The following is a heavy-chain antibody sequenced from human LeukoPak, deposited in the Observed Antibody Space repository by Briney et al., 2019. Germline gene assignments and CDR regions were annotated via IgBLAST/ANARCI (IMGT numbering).Heavy chain of an antibody. CDR2: IIPIFGTA. V-gene: IGHV1-69*13. CDR3: ARDQGDDYGDEELVYWFDP. D-gene: IGHD4-17*01. Sequence: ASVKVSCKASGGTFSKYTISWVRQAPGQGLEWMGGIIPIFGTANYAQKFQGRVTITADESTSTAYMELSSLRSEDTAVYYCARDQGDDYGDEELVYWFDPWGQGTLVTVSS. J-gene: IGHJ5*02. CDR1: GGTFSKYT.